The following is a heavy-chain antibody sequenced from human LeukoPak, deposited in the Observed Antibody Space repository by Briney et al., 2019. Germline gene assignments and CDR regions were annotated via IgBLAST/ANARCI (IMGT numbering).Heavy chain of an antibody. CDR3: ARIAPYYYDSSGYYYGAFDI. V-gene: IGHV3-11*06. J-gene: IGHJ3*02. Sequence: GGSLRLSCVASGFTFSDYYMSWIRQAPGKGLEWISYISSSGGSTNYADSVKGRFTISRDNPKNSLYLLMNSLRAEDTAVYYCARIAPYYYDSSGYYYGAFDIWGQGTMVTVSS. D-gene: IGHD3-22*01. CDR1: GFTFSDYY. CDR2: ISSSGGST.